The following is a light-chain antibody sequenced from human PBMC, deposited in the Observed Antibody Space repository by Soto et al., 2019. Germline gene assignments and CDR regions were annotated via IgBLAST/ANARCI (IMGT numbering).Light chain of an antibody. CDR1: SSDIGAYNY. CDR2: DVT. Sequence: QSALTQPASVSGSPGQSITFSCTGTSSDIGAYNYVSWYQHHPGKAPKLLIYDVTDRPSGVSDRFSGSKSGTTASLTISGLPAEDEADYFCSSYTTINTVVVFGGGTKVTVL. V-gene: IGLV2-14*03. CDR3: SSYTTINTVVV. J-gene: IGLJ3*02.